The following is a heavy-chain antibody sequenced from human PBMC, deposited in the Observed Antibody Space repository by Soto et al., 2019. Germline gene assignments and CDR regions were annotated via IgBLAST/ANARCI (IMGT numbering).Heavy chain of an antibody. D-gene: IGHD4-17*01. V-gene: IGHV3-23*01. CDR3: ANLTPTRYFDY. J-gene: IGHJ4*02. CDR2: ISGSGGST. CDR1: GFTFSSYA. Sequence: GGSLRLSCAASGFTFSSYAMTWVREAPGKGLEWVSTISGSGGSTYYADSVKGRFTISRDNSKKTLYLQMNSLRAEDTAVYYCANLTPTRYFDYWGQGTLVTVSS.